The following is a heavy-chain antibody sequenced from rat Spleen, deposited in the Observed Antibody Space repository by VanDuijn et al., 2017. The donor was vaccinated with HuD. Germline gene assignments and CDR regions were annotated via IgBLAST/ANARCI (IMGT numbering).Heavy chain of an antibody. J-gene: IGHJ2*01. CDR1: GFTFSDYY. CDR2: ITNTGGST. Sequence: EVQLVESGGGLVQPGRSLKLSCAASGFTFSDYYMAWVRQAPEKGLEWVASITNTGGSTYYPDSVKGRFTISRDNAKSTLYLQMDSLRSEDTATYYCARRHYGYTDYFDYWGQGVMVTVSS. V-gene: IGHV5-25*01. D-gene: IGHD1-9*01. CDR3: ARRHYGYTDYFDY.